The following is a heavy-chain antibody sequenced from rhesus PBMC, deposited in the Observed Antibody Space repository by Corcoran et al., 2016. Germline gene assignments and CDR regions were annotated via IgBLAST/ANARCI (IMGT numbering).Heavy chain of an antibody. CDR3: ATDGESYWYGYFDY. CDR1: GYTFTDYY. CDR2: VDPEDGEA. J-gene: IGHJ4*01. V-gene: IGHV1-111*02. D-gene: IGHD2-21*01. Sequence: EVQLVQSGAEVKKPGASVKISCKASGYTFTDYYLHWVRQAPGKGLDWLERVDPEDGEAIHAQKFQDRVIITADTSTDTAYMELSRLRSEDTAVYYCATDGESYWYGYFDYWGQGVLVTVSS.